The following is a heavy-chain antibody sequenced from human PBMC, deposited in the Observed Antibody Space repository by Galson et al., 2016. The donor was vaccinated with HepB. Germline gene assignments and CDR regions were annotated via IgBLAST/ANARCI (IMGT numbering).Heavy chain of an antibody. CDR1: GFTFSSYA. Sequence: LRLSCAASGFTFSSYAMGWVRQAPGKGLEWVAAISASGVGTNYADSVTGRFTISRDNSQNIMYLQMNSLRAEDTAIFYCARRRGAGGDFEFWGPGTQVTVSS. CDR2: ISASGVGT. CDR3: ARRRGAGGDFEF. D-gene: IGHD2-21*02. J-gene: IGHJ4*02. V-gene: IGHV3-23*01.